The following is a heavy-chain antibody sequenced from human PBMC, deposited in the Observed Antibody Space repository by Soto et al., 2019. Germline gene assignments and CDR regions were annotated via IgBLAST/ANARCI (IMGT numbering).Heavy chain of an antibody. V-gene: IGHV4-59*01. Sequence: PSETLSLTCTASGGSISSYYWSWIRQPPGKGLEWIGYIYYSGSTNYNPSLKSRVTISVDTSKNQFSLKLSSVTAADTAVYYCARALPQDTYYDFWSGSISHRWFDPWGQGTLVTVSS. D-gene: IGHD3-3*01. CDR3: ARALPQDTYYDFWSGSISHRWFDP. CDR1: GGSISSYY. J-gene: IGHJ5*02. CDR2: IYYSGST.